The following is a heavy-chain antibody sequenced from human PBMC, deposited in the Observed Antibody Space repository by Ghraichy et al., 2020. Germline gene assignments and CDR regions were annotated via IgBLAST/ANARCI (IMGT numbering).Heavy chain of an antibody. V-gene: IGHV3-23*01. CDR2: ISGSGGST. CDR3: AKGIAAGTTTISYYYNGMDI. D-gene: IGHD6-13*01. J-gene: IGHJ6*02. Sequence: ETLSLTCAASGFTFSNYVMSWVRQAPGKGLEWVSAISGSGGSTYYTESLKGRFTISRDNSKNTLILQMNSLRAEDTAVYYCAKGIAAGTTTISYYYNGMDIWGQGTKVTVSS. CDR1: GFTFSNYV.